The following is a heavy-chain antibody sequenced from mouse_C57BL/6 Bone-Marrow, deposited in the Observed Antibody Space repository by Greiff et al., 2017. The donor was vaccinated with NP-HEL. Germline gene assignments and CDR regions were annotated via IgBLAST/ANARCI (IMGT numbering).Heavy chain of an antibody. CDR1: GFTFSSYA. D-gene: IGHD4-1*01. J-gene: IGHJ3*01. CDR2: ISSGGDYI. CDR3: TREAANWAWFAY. Sequence: EVKVVESGEGLVKPGGSLKLSCAASGFTFSSYAMSWVRQTPEKRLEWVAYISSGGDYIYYADTVKGRFTISRDNARNTLYLQMSSLKSEDTAMYYCTREAANWAWFAYWGQGTLVTVSA. V-gene: IGHV5-9-1*02.